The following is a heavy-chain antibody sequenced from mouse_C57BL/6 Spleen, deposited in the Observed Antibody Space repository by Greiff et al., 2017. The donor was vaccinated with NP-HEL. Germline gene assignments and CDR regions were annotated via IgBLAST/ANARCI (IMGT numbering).Heavy chain of an antibody. CDR2: IHPNSGST. CDR1: GYTFTSYW. J-gene: IGHJ2*01. D-gene: IGHD4-1*01. Sequence: QVQLQQPGAELVKPGASVKLSCKASGYTFTSYWMHWVKQRPGQGLEWIGMIHPNSGSTNYNEKFKSKATLTVDKSSSTAYMQLSSLTSEDSAVYYCARSDWDAYFDYWGQGTTLTVSS. CDR3: ARSDWDAYFDY. V-gene: IGHV1-64*01.